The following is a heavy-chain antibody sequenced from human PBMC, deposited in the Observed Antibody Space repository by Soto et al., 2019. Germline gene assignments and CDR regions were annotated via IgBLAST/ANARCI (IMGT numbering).Heavy chain of an antibody. V-gene: IGHV3-53*01. CDR1: GFTVSSNY. CDR3: ARDLYYNGMDV. CDR2: IYSGGTT. J-gene: IGHJ6*02. Sequence: GGSLRLSCAASGFTVSSNYMSWVRQAPGKGLEWVSIIYSGGTTHYADSVKGRFTISRDNSENMVYLQMDSLKAEDTAVYYCARDLYYNGMDVWGQGTTVTGSS.